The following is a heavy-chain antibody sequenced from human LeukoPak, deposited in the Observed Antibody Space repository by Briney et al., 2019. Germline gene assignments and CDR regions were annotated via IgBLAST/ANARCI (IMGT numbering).Heavy chain of an antibody. CDR3: ARNNFDSRGYYLGDAFDI. D-gene: IGHD3-22*01. CDR1: GVSIGSSNYY. Sequence: ASETLSLTCTVSGVSIGSSNYYWGWIRQPPGKGLESIGSISYSGSTYYNASLKGRVTISVDTSKNQFSLKLSSVTAADTAVYYCARNNFDSRGYYLGDAFDIWGQGTMVTVSS. CDR2: ISYSGST. J-gene: IGHJ3*02. V-gene: IGHV4-39*07.